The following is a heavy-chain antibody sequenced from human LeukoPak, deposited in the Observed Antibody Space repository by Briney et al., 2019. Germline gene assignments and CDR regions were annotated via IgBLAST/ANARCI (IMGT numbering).Heavy chain of an antibody. J-gene: IGHJ5*02. CDR1: GYTFTGYY. D-gene: IGHD3-10*01. CDR2: INPNSGGT. CDR3: ARDRDTMVRGVIIPNFDP. V-gene: IGHV1-2*02. Sequence: EASVKVSCKASGYTFTGYYMHWVRQAPGQGLEWMGWINPNSGGTNYAQKFQGRVTMTRDTSISTAYMEPSRLRSDDTAVYYCARDRDTMVRGVIIPNFDPWGQGTLVTVSS.